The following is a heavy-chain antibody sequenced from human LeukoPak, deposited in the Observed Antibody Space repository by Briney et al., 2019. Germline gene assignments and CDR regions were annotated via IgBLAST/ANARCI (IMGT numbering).Heavy chain of an antibody. CDR3: ARELVQCSGGSCYGSWFDT. D-gene: IGHD2-15*01. J-gene: IGHJ5*02. V-gene: IGHV3-48*02. CDR2: ISSSSRAK. CDR1: GFTFRTYG. Sequence: GGSLRLSCAASGFTFRTYGMNWVRQAPGKGLEWVSYISSSSRAKYYGDSVKGRFTISRDNAKDSLYLQMNSLRDEDTAIYYCARELVQCSGGSCYGSWFDTWGQGILVTVSS.